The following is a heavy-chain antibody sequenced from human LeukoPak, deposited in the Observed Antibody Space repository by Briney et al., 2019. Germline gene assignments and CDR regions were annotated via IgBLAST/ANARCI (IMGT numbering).Heavy chain of an antibody. CDR1: GFTFSNYA. CDR3: AKVKGESNYIYYYMDV. V-gene: IGHV3-23*01. Sequence: GGSLRLSCAASGFTFSNYAMSWVRQAPGKGLEWISAITGSGGSTNYADSVRDRFTISRDNSKNTLFLQMNSLRAEDTAVYYCAKVKGESNYIYYYMDVWGKGTTVTVSS. J-gene: IGHJ6*03. CDR2: ITGSGGST. D-gene: IGHD4-11*01.